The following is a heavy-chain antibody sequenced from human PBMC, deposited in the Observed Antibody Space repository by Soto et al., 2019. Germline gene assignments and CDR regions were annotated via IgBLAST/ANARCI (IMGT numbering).Heavy chain of an antibody. J-gene: IGHJ4*02. CDR3: AKEGGYCSSTSCYGRVYY. CDR2: ISGSGGST. V-gene: IGHV3-23*01. Sequence: PGGSLRLSCAAAGFTFSSYAMSWVRRAPGKGLEWVSAISGSGGSTYYADSVKGRFTISRDNSKNTLYLQMNSLRAEDTAVYYCAKEGGYCSSTSCYGRVYYWAQGT. CDR1: GFTFSSYA. D-gene: IGHD2-2*03.